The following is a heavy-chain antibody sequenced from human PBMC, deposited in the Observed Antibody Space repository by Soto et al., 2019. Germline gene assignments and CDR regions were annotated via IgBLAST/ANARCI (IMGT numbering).Heavy chain of an antibody. CDR2: IKAGNGNT. D-gene: IGHD2-21*01. V-gene: IGHV1-3*01. J-gene: IGHJ2*01. CDR1: GYTFTSDA. CDR3: ARAVVGWGYFDL. Sequence: GSSVKFSCKASGYTFTSDAMHWVRQAPGQRLEWMGWIKAGNGNTKYSQKFQGRVTITRDTSASTAYMEMSSLRSEDTAVYYCARAVVGWGYFDLWGRGTLDNDSS.